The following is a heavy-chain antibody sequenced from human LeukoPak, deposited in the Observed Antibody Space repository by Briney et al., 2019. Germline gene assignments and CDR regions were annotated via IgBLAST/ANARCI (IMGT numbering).Heavy chain of an antibody. CDR3: ARGFRSPAY. J-gene: IGHJ4*02. V-gene: IGHV3-11*01. CDR1: GFTFSNYA. Sequence: PGGSLRLSCAASGFTFSNYAMSWIRQAPGKGLEWVSYISGGGRNIYYADAVKGRFTISRDNSKNSLHLQMISLRVEDTAVYYCARGFRSPAYWGLGTLVTVSS. CDR2: ISGGGRNI.